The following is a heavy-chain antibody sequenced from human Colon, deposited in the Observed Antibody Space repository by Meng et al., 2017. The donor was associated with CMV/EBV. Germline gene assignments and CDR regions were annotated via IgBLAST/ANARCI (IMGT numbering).Heavy chain of an antibody. CDR3: ARDPPLTWVAKRPDY. V-gene: IGHV3-21*06. CDR1: GFIFSGYT. CDR2: INGDRSSI. Sequence: GESLKISCAASGFIFSGYTLNWVRQAPGKGLEWVSSINGDRSSIHYADSVKGRFTISRDNAENLLYLQMDSLRADDTAVYYCARDPPLTWVAKRPDYWGQGTLVTVSS. D-gene: IGHD1-26*01. J-gene: IGHJ4*02.